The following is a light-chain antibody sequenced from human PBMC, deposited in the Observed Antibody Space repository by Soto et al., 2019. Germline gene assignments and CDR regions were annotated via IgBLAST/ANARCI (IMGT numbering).Light chain of an antibody. CDR3: QQYGSSRT. V-gene: IGKV3-20*01. Sequence: EVLLTQSPGTLSLSPGERATLSCRASQSISSSYLAWYQQKPGQAPRLLIYSASSRATGIPDRFSGSGSGTDFTLTISRLEPEDFAVYYCQQYGSSRTFGQGTKV. CDR1: QSISSSY. CDR2: SAS. J-gene: IGKJ1*01.